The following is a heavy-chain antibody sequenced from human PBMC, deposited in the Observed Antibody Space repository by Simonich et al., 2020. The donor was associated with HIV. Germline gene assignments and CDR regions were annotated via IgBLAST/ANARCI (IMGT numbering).Heavy chain of an antibody. Sequence: EVQLVESGGDLVQPGGSLRLSCAASGFTFSTSWMHWVRQAPGKGLVWVSRVNSDGRRTSYADSVKGRVTISRDNAKNTLYLQMNSLRAEDTAVYYCARDLVGSAFDIWGQGTMVTVSS. CDR3: ARDLVGSAFDI. CDR1: GFTFSTSW. V-gene: IGHV3-74*01. CDR2: VNSDGRRT. J-gene: IGHJ3*02. D-gene: IGHD2-8*02.